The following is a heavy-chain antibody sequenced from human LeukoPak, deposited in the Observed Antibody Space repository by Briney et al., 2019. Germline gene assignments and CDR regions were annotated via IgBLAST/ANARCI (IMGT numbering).Heavy chain of an antibody. CDR3: ARGRRPRLGYCSGGSCYWFDY. V-gene: IGHV4-34*01. CDR2: INHSGST. Sequence: GSLRLSCAASGFTFSSYEMNWVRQPPGKGLEWIGEINHSGSTNYNPSLKSRVTISVDTSKNQFSLKLSSVTAADTAVYYCARGRRPRLGYCSGGSCYWFDYWGQGTLVTVSS. D-gene: IGHD2-15*01. J-gene: IGHJ4*02. CDR1: GFTFSSYE.